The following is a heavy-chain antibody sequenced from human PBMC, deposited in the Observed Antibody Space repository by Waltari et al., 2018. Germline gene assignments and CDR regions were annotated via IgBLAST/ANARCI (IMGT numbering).Heavy chain of an antibody. J-gene: IGHJ4*02. CDR3: ARELRWSLPSYYFDY. CDR1: GFTFSSYA. V-gene: IGHV3-30-3*01. D-gene: IGHD4-17*01. Sequence: QVQLVESGGGVVQPGRSLRLSCAASGFTFSSYAMHWVRQAPGKGLEWVAVISYDGSNKCSADSVKGRFTISRDNSKNTLYLQMNSLRAEDTAVYYCARELRWSLPSYYFDYWGQGTLVTVSS. CDR2: ISYDGSNK.